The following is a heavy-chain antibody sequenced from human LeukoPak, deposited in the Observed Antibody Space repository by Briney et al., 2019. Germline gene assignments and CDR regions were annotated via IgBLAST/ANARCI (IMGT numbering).Heavy chain of an antibody. CDR3: TRDSDHRDRHIHYDAFDM. CDR2: IKGDGSA. V-gene: IGHV3-74*01. Sequence: PGGSLRLSCAASGFTFTNYWMHWVRQAPGKGLVWVSRIKGDGSANYADSVVGRFTISRDNVKKSLYLQMDSLSAGDTAIYYCTRDSDHRDRHIHYDAFDMWGQGTLVTVSS. D-gene: IGHD4-17*01. CDR1: GFTFTNYW. J-gene: IGHJ3*02.